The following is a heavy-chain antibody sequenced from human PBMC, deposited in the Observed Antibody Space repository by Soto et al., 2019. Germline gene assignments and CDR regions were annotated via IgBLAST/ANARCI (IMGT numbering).Heavy chain of an antibody. CDR1: GYTFTGYY. V-gene: IGHV1-2*02. J-gene: IGHJ6*02. CDR2: IKPNSGGT. D-gene: IGHD3-3*01. CDR3: ARYQYYDFWRKGNYYGMDV. Sequence: ASVKVSCKASGYTFTGYYMHWVRQAPGQGLEWMGWIKPNSGGTNYAQKFQGRVTMTRDTSISTAYMELSRLRSDDTAVYYCARYQYYDFWRKGNYYGMDVWGQGSTDTV.